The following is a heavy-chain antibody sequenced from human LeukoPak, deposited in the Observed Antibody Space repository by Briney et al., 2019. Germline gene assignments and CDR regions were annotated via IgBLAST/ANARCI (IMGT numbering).Heavy chain of an antibody. CDR1: GFTFSDYY. J-gene: IGHJ4*02. Sequence: GGSLRLSCAASGFTFSDYYMSWIRQAPGKGLEWVSYITSSGSTQYYADSVKGRFTISRGNAKNSLYLQMNSLRAEDTAVYYCARERAVGDGYNYDYWGQGTLVTVSS. D-gene: IGHD5-24*01. V-gene: IGHV3-11*01. CDR2: ITSSGSTQ. CDR3: ARERAVGDGYNYDY.